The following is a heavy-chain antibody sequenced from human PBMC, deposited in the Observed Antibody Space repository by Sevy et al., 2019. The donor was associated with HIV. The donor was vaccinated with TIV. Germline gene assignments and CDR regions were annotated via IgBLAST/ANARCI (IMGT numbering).Heavy chain of an antibody. CDR2: ISGSGGRT. CDR1: GFTFSSYA. CDR3: AKLGGYSGYEFDY. V-gene: IGHV3-23*01. Sequence: GGSLRLSCAASGFTFSSYAMSWVRQAPGKGLEWVSAISGSGGRTYYADSVKGRFTISRDNSKNTLYLQMNSLRAEDTAVYYCAKLGGYSGYEFDYWGQGTLVTVSS. D-gene: IGHD5-12*01. J-gene: IGHJ4*02.